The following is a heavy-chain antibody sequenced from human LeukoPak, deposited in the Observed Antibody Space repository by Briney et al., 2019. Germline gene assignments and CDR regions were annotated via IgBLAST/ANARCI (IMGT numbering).Heavy chain of an antibody. Sequence: SVKVSCKASGGTFSSYAISWVRQAPGQGLEWMGWIVPVFDTTKYAQKFQGRVTTTTDESTSTAYMEVSSLTSEDTAVYYCARVAGGFWSGYFDYWGQGTLVTVSS. J-gene: IGHJ4*02. CDR2: IVPVFDTT. CDR1: GGTFSSYA. D-gene: IGHD3-3*01. CDR3: ARVAGGFWSGYFDY. V-gene: IGHV1-69*05.